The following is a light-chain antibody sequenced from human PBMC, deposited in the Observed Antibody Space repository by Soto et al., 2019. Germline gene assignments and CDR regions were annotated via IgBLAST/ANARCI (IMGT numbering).Light chain of an antibody. J-gene: IGKJ1*01. CDR1: PSVNGN. CDR3: HQYNASPPWA. Sequence: EVVVTQSPATLSVSPGERATLSCRASPSVNGNLAWYQQKPGQTPRLLIYDVSTRANGVPARFSGRGSGTEFTLTLRTRQSEDFALYYCHQYNASPPWASGQGTRVKTK. CDR2: DVS. V-gene: IGKV3-15*01.